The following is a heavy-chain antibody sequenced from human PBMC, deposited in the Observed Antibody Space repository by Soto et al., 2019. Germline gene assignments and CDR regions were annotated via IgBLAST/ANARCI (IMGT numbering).Heavy chain of an antibody. CDR1: GFTVTDIY. Sequence: EVQLVESGGGLFQPGGSLRLSCVASGFTVTDIYMNWVGQAPGKGLEWVSVIYKDFTDYADFGRGRFSVSTDTSKNALYLQLDNLRAEDTAVYYCAREPRYCSGGSCSIMGDAFDIWGQGAMVTVSS. V-gene: IGHV3-66*01. D-gene: IGHD2-15*01. CDR3: AREPRYCSGGSCSIMGDAFDI. J-gene: IGHJ3*02. CDR2: IYKDFT.